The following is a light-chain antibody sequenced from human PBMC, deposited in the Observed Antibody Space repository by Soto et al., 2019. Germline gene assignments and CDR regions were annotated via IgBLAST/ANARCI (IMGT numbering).Light chain of an antibody. V-gene: IGKV3-20*01. J-gene: IGKJ2*01. Sequence: ILLTQSPGTLSESPGDRGTLSCRASQSFSSSYLAWYQQKPGQAPRLLIYGASSRATGIPDRFSCSGFETDFTLTISSLEPEDFAMHYCQHYGSARFTLGLVTKVDVK. CDR3: QHYGSARFT. CDR1: QSFSSSY. CDR2: GAS.